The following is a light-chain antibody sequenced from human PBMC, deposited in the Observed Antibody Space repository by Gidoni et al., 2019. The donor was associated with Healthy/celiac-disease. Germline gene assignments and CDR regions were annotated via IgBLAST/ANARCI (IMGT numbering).Light chain of an antibody. CDR3: QQYNSYLIT. J-gene: IGKJ5*01. V-gene: IGKV1-5*03. CDR1: QSISSW. CDR2: KAS. Sequence: IQMTPSPSTLSASVGDIVTITSRSSQSISSWLAWYQQKPGKAPKLLIYKASSLESGVPSRFSGSGSGTEFTLTISSLQPDDFATYYCQQYNSYLITFGQGTRLEIK.